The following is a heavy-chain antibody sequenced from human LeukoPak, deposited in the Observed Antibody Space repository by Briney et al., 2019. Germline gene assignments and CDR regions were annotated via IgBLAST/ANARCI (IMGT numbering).Heavy chain of an antibody. CDR2: IIPILGIA. CDR3: ANRIAAADWRYAMDV. CDR1: GGTFSSYA. V-gene: IGHV1-69*04. Sequence: SVKVSCKASGGTFSSYAISWVRQAPGQGLEWMGRIIPILGIANYAQKFQGRVTITADKSTSTAYMELSSLRSEDTAVYYCANRIAAADWRYAMDVWGQGTTVTVSS. J-gene: IGHJ6*02. D-gene: IGHD6-13*01.